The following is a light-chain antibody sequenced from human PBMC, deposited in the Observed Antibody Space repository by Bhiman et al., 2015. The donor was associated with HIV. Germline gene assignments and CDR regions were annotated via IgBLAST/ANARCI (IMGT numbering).Light chain of an antibody. V-gene: IGLV7-43*01. J-gene: IGLJ3*02. Sequence: CASSTGAVTSGHFLNWFQQKPGQAPRALIYSATKKHSWTPARFSGSLLGDKAALTLSGVQPEDEAEYYCLLYHGSGWVFGGGTKLTVL. CDR2: SAT. CDR3: LLYHGSGWV. CDR1: TGAVTSGHF.